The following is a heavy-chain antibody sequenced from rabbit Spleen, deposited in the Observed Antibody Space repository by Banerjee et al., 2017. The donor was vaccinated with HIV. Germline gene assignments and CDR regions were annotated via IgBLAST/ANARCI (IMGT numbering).Heavy chain of an antibody. CDR3: ARDVGSSGRFMDYLNL. CDR2: IDSGGSADT. Sequence: QSLEESGGDLVKPGASLTLTCTASGFSFSSRFYMCWVRQAPGKGLEWIACIDSGGSADTYYANWAKGRFTISKTSSTTVTLQMTSLTAADTATYFCARDVGSSGRFMDYLNLWGPGTLVTVS. CDR1: GFSFSSRFY. D-gene: IGHD1-1*01. V-gene: IGHV1S40*01. J-gene: IGHJ4*01.